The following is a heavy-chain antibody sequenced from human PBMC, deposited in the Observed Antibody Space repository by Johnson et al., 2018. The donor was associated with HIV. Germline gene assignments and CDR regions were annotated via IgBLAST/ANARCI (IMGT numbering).Heavy chain of an antibody. CDR2: IWYDGSNK. V-gene: IGHV3-30*04. CDR3: ARGPIADDALDI. J-gene: IGHJ3*02. CDR1: RFTFSSYA. D-gene: IGHD3-16*02. Sequence: QVQLVESGGGVVQPGRSLRLSCAASRFTFSSYAMHWVRQAPGKGLEWVAVIWYDGSNKYYTDSVKGRFTISRDNSKNTLYLQMKSLRAEDTAVYFCARGPIADDALDIWGQGTMVTVSS.